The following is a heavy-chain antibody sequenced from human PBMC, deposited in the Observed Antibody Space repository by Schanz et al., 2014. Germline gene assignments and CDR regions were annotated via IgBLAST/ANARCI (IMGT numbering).Heavy chain of an antibody. CDR2: IIPIHGIV. Sequence: QVQLVQSGADVKKPGPSVRVSCKASGGTFSSYSISWVRQAPGQGLEWMGRIIPIHGIVNYAQRFQDRVRITADKSTSTAYMELSSLRSDDTAVYYCARDQSPYTNSSDVRYFDYWGQGSLVTVSS. V-gene: IGHV1-69*04. CDR3: ARDQSPYTNSSDVRYFDY. D-gene: IGHD6-6*01. J-gene: IGHJ4*02. CDR1: GGTFSSYS.